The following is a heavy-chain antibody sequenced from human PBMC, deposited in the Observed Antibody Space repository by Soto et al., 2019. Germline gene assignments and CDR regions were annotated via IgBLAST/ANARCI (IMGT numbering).Heavy chain of an antibody. J-gene: IGHJ5*02. CDR2: MYPSGST. CDR1: GGSISSYY. V-gene: IGHV4-4*07. Sequence: SETLSLTCTVSGGSISSYYWSWIRQPAGKGLEWIGRMYPSGSTNYNPSLKSRVTMSVDTSKNQFSLKLNSVAAADTAVYYCARYCNNATCYRWFDPWGQGTLVTVSS. D-gene: IGHD2-2*01. CDR3: ARYCNNATCYRWFDP.